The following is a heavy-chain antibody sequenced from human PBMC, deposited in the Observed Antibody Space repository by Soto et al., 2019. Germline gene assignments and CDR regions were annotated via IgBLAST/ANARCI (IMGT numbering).Heavy chain of an antibody. CDR3: ATLMVLSSRKRYQYYYYMDV. CDR2: INHRGST. CDR1: GGSFSGYY. Sequence: PSETLSPTCAVYGGSFSGYYWSWIRQPPGKGLEWIGEINHRGSTNYNPSLKSRITKSVDTSKNQFSMKLSSVNAADTAMYYCATLMVLSSRKRYQYYYYMDVWGKGTTVTVSS. V-gene: IGHV4-34*01. D-gene: IGHD2-8*02. J-gene: IGHJ6*03.